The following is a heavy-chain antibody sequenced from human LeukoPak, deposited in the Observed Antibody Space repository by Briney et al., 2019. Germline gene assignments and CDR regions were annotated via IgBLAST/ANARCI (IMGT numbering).Heavy chain of an antibody. CDR1: GFTVSSYY. CDR2: IYSSGDT. J-gene: IGHJ4*02. Sequence: GGSLRLSCAASGFTVSSYYMTWVRQAPGTGLEWVSVIYSSGDTYYADSVKGRFTISRDSSTNTLYLQMNSLKTEDTAVYYCTRLSGDNWNYGGNFDSWGQGTLVTVSS. V-gene: IGHV3-66*04. D-gene: IGHD1-7*01. CDR3: TRLSGDNWNYGGNFDS.